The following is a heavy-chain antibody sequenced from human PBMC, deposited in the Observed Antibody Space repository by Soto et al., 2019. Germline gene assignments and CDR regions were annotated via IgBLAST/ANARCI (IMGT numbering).Heavy chain of an antibody. CDR3: ARPPVIDIVVPPDY. J-gene: IGHJ4*02. V-gene: IGHV3-30*04. CDR1: VFTFITYA. D-gene: IGHD2-15*01. Sequence: GWSLRLSCASSVFTFITYAMHWVRQAPGKGLEWVAVISYDGSNKHYADSVKGRFTIPRDNSKNTLYLQMNSLRAEDTAVYYCARPPVIDIVVPPDYWGQGTLVTVSS. CDR2: ISYDGSNK.